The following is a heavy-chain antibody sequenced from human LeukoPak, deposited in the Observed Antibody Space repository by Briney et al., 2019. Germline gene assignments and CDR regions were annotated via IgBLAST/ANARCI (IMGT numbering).Heavy chain of an antibody. J-gene: IGHJ4*02. CDR1: GFTFSAYA. CDR3: VKELLTTTSAFDY. V-gene: IGHV3-64D*09. CDR2: ISSNGRST. Sequence: GGSLRLSCSASGFTFSAYAMHWVRQAPGKGLEYVSAISSNGRSTYYADSVKGRFIISRDNSKNTVYLQMSSLRAEDTAVYYCVKELLTTTSAFDYWGQGTLVTVSS. D-gene: IGHD4/OR15-4a*01.